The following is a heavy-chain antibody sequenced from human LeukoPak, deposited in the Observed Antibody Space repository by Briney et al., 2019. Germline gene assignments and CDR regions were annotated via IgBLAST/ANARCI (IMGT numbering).Heavy chain of an antibody. CDR3: ARGGRYYDILTGYYRSGASTHYFDY. V-gene: IGHV4-34*01. D-gene: IGHD3-9*01. CDR1: GGSFSGYY. J-gene: IGHJ4*02. CDR2: TNHSGST. Sequence: SETLSLTCPVYGGSFSGYYWSWIRQPPGKGLEWIGETNHSGSTNYNPSLKSRVTISVDTSKNQCSLKLSSVTAADTAVYYCARGGRYYDILTGYYRSGASTHYFDYWGQGTLVTVSS.